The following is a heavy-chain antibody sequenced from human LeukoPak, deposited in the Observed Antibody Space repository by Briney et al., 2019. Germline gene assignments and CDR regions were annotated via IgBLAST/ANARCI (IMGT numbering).Heavy chain of an antibody. Sequence: SVKVSCKASGGTFSSYAISWVRQAPGQGLEWMGRIIPILGIANYAQKFQERVTITRDMSTSTAYMELSSLRSEDTAVYYCAADTRLKDYYDSSGLNGNFDYWGQGTLVTVSS. CDR2: IIPILGIA. CDR3: AADTRLKDYYDSSGLNGNFDY. J-gene: IGHJ4*02. CDR1: GGTFSSYA. D-gene: IGHD3-22*01. V-gene: IGHV1-69*04.